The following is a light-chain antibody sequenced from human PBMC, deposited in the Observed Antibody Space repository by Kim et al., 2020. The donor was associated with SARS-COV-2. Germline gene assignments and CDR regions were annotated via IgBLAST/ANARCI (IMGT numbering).Light chain of an antibody. CDR1: QSVSSSY. CDR2: GAS. J-gene: IGKJ4*01. Sequence: EIVLTQSPGTLSLSPGERATLSCRASQSVSSSYLAWYQQKPGQAPRLLIYGASSRATGIPIRFSGSGSGTDFTLTISRLEPEGCAVYCSQRYRSSRESFGGGTKVDIK. V-gene: IGKV3-20*01. CDR3: QRYRSSRES.